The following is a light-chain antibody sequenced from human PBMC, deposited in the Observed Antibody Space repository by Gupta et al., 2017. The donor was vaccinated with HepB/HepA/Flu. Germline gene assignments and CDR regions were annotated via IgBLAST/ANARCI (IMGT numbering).Light chain of an antibody. Sequence: QSVLTQPPSASGTPGQRVTISCSGRNSNIGSHYVYWYQQPPGTAPKLLIYRNNKRPSGVPGSFSASEAGTAASLAISELWDEEEADYYFAAEEDNGSGLFGGGTKLTVL. J-gene: IGLJ3*02. CDR3: AAEEDNGSGL. CDR1: NSNIGSHY. CDR2: RNN. V-gene: IGLV1-47*03.